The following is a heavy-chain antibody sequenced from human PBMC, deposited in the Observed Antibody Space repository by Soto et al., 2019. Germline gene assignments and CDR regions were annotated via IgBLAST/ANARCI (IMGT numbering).Heavy chain of an antibody. V-gene: IGHV3-30-3*01. CDR2: ISDDGTTK. Sequence: QVQLVESGGGVVEPARSLRLACAASGFIFRRYFMHWVRQAPGKGLGWVALISDDGTTKYYADSVTGRFTISRDNSKNTLYLQMNSLSADDTAVYYCTRADLTVTLSVFDPWGQGTLVTVSS. CDR3: TRADLTVTLSVFDP. CDR1: GFIFRRYF. D-gene: IGHD4-17*01. J-gene: IGHJ5*02.